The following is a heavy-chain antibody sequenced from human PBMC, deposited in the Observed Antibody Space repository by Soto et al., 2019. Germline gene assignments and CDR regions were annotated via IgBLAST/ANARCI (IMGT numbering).Heavy chain of an antibody. CDR3: AGDIDASPEYQLPFDY. V-gene: IGHV3-23*01. CDR1: GFTFSSYA. D-gene: IGHD2-2*01. Sequence: GGSLRLSCAASGFTFSSYAMSWVRQAPGKGLEWVSAISSRGGRTYYADSVKGRFTISRDNSKNTLSLQLNSLRRGDAAVYYCAGDIDASPEYQLPFDYWGQGTLVTVSS. CDR2: ISSRGGRT. J-gene: IGHJ4*02.